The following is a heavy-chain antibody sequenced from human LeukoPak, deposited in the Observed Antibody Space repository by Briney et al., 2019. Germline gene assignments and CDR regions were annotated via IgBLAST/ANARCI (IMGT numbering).Heavy chain of an antibody. CDR2: ISYDGSNK. D-gene: IGHD1-26*01. J-gene: IGHJ4*02. CDR3: VRWSGTYPLYYLDY. CDR1: GFTFSSYA. Sequence: GGSLRLSCAASGFTFSSYAMHWVRQAPCKGLEWVAVISYDGSNKYYADSVKGRFTISKDNTKNRLFLYMNSLRPEDTAVYYCVRWSGTYPLYYLDYWGQGTLVTVSS. V-gene: IGHV3-30-3*01.